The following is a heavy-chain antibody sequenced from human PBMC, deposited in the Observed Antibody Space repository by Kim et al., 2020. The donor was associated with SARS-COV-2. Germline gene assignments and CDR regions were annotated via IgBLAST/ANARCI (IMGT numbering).Heavy chain of an antibody. CDR3: ARGWVYYGSGSYYRRNWFDP. D-gene: IGHD3-10*01. J-gene: IGHJ5*02. V-gene: IGHV4-34*01. Sequence: SETLSLTCAVYGGSFSGYYWSWIRQPPGKGLEWIGEINHSGSTNYNPSLKSRVTISVDTSKNQFSLKLSSVTAADTAVYYCARGWVYYGSGSYYRRNWFDPWGQGTLVTVSS. CDR2: INHSGST. CDR1: GGSFSGYY.